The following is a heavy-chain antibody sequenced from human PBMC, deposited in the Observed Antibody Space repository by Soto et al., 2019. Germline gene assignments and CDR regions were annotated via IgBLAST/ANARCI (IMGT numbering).Heavy chain of an antibody. V-gene: IGHV4-34*01. CDR3: TRGQWSDRFLN. CDR2: INDSGRI. Sequence: QVQLQQWGAGLLKPSATLSLTCAVYGEALNSYYWSWIRQPQGKGLEWMGEINDSGRINYNPSLRRRVTISAVASSMQFSLRLNSVTAADTAVYYCTRGQWSDRFLNWGQGTLLTVSA. J-gene: IGHJ4*02. CDR1: GEALNSYY. D-gene: IGHD2-15*01.